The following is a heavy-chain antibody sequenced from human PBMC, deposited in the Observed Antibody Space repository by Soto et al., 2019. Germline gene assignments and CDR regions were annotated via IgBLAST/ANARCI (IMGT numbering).Heavy chain of an antibody. Sequence: QVQLQESGPGLVKPSQTLSLTCSVSRGSISSGGHYWSWIRQHPGQGLEWIGFIYDSGSTYYNPSLKSRVSILLDTPKYQFSLNLTSVTAADTAVYFRPRTWEMHTRAYDYWGQGTLVTVSS. CDR2: IYDSGST. CDR1: RGSISSGGHY. J-gene: IGHJ4*02. CDR3: PRTWEMHTRAYDY. V-gene: IGHV4-31*03. D-gene: IGHD1-26*01.